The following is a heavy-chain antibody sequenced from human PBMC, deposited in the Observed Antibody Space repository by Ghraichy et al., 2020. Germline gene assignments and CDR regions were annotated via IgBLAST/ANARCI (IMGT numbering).Heavy chain of an antibody. CDR3: ARIFGKLLWFGELFEPRSNWFDP. V-gene: IGHV2-26*01. J-gene: IGHJ5*02. CDR2: IFSNDEK. D-gene: IGHD3-10*01. CDR1: GFSLSNARMG. Sequence: GPTLVKPTETLTLTCTVSGFSLSNARMGVSWIRQPPGKALEWLAHIFSNDEKSYSTSLKSRLTISKDTSKSQVVLTMTNMDPVDTATYYCARIFGKLLWFGELFEPRSNWFDPWGQGTLVTVSS.